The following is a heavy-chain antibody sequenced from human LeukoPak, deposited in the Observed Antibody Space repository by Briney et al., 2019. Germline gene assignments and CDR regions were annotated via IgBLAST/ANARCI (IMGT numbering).Heavy chain of an antibody. CDR2: ISGSGGST. CDR1: GFTFSSYG. CDR3: ARELRGDYYDSSGYYPA. J-gene: IGHJ3*01. D-gene: IGHD3-22*01. V-gene: IGHV3-23*01. Sequence: PGGSLRLSCAASGFTFSSYGMSWVRQAPGKGLEWVSAISGSGGSTYYADSVKGRFTISRDNAKNSLYLQMNSLRAEDTAVYYCARELRGDYYDSSGYYPAWGQGTMVTVSS.